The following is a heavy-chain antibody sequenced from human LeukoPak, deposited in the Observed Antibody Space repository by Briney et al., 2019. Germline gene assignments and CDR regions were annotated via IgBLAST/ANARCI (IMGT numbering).Heavy chain of an antibody. Sequence: ASVKVSCKASGYTFTGYYMHWVRQAPGQGLEWMGRINPNSGGTSYAQKFQGRVTMTRDTSISTAYMELSRLRSDDTAVYYCARTKGTYYYDSSGYYALPLDAFDIWGQGTMVTVSS. CDR2: INPNSGGT. CDR3: ARTKGTYYYDSSGYYALPLDAFDI. J-gene: IGHJ3*02. V-gene: IGHV1-2*06. D-gene: IGHD3-22*01. CDR1: GYTFTGYY.